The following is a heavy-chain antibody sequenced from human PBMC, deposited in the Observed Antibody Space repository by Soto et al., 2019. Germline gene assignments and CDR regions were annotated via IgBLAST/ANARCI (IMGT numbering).Heavy chain of an antibody. V-gene: IGHV3-23*01. Sequence: PGGSLRLSCAASGFTFSSYAMSWVRQAPGKGLEWVSAISGSGGSTYYADSVKGRFTISRDNSKNTLYLQMNSLRAEDTAVYYCARDRIYSSSWYDYWGQGTLVTVSS. D-gene: IGHD6-13*01. CDR2: ISGSGGST. J-gene: IGHJ4*02. CDR3: ARDRIYSSSWYDY. CDR1: GFTFSSYA.